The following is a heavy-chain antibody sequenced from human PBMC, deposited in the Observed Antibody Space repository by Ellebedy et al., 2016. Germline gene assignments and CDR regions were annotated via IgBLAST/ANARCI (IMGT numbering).Heavy chain of an antibody. CDR3: ARVELKIALDAFDI. J-gene: IGHJ3*02. CDR2: ISSSSSYI. V-gene: IGHV3-21*01. D-gene: IGHD1-7*01. CDR1: GFTFSSYS. Sequence: GESLKISXAASGFTFSSYSMNWVRQAPGKGLEWVSSISSSSSYIYYADSVKGRFTISRDNAKNSLYLQMNSLRAEDTAVYYCARVELKIALDAFDIWGQGTMATVSS.